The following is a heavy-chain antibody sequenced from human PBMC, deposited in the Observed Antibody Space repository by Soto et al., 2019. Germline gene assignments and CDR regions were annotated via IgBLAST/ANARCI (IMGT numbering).Heavy chain of an antibody. CDR3: TRVAISMVRGTHSWLDP. J-gene: IGHJ5*02. CDR2: ISGNGIST. CDR1: GFISNKYA. D-gene: IGHD3-10*01. Sequence: GGALRLSRAASGFISNKYAMSGVRQARGKGLEWVSAISGNGISTYYADSVRGRFTISRDNSENTLFLQMNRLRADHTAVYYCTRVAISMVRGTHSWLDPWGQGTLVTVSS. V-gene: IGHV3-23*01.